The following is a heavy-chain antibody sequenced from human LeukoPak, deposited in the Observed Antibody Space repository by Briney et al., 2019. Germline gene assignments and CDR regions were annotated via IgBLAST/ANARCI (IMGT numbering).Heavy chain of an antibody. CDR3: ARRTYFDTRHFDY. V-gene: IGHV5-51*01. D-gene: IGHD3-22*01. CDR1: GFSFSRYW. CDR2: ISPGDPEI. J-gene: IGHJ4*02. Sequence: GESLKISCKTSGFSFSRYWIAWVRQMPGKGLEWMGIISPGDPEIRYSPSFQGQVTISADKFISTAFLHSSNLKPSDSAIYFCARRTYFDTRHFDYWGQGTLVTVSS.